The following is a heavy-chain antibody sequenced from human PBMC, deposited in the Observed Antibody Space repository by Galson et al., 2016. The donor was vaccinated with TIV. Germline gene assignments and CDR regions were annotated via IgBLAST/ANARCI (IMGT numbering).Heavy chain of an antibody. CDR2: IKEDGSEK. CDR1: GFTFSRNC. J-gene: IGHJ4*02. Sequence: SLRLSCAASGFTFSRNCMTWVRQAPGKGLEWVANIKEDGSEKYYVDSVKGRFTISRDNAKNSLYLQMNSLRAEDTAVYYCARLSGTGYDTPIPLPLWLDYWGQGILVTVSS. CDR3: ARLSGTGYDTPIPLPLWLDY. V-gene: IGHV3-7*03. D-gene: IGHD5-12*01.